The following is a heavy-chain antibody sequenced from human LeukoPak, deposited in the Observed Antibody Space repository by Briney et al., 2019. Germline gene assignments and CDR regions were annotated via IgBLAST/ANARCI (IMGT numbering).Heavy chain of an antibody. V-gene: IGHV4-59*01. Sequence: MASETLSLTCTVSGVSISSYYWSWIRQPPGKGLEWIGYIYYSGSTNYNPSLKSRVTISVDTSKNQFSLKLSSVTAADAAVYYCARGIVGASDGFDYWGQGTLVTVSS. CDR1: GVSISSYY. D-gene: IGHD1-26*01. J-gene: IGHJ4*02. CDR2: IYYSGST. CDR3: ARGIVGASDGFDY.